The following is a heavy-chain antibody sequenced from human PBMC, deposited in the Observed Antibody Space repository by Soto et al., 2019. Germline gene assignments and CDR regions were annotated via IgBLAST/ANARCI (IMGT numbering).Heavy chain of an antibody. Sequence: WTWIRQPPGKGLEWIGYIYYSGSTSYNPSLKSRVTVSLDTSKNLFSLQLSSVTAADTAVYYCARMHYDILTGYRTFDYWGQGTLVTVSS. CDR3: ARMHYDILTGYRTFDY. D-gene: IGHD3-9*01. V-gene: IGHV4-59*01. J-gene: IGHJ4*02. CDR2: IYYSGST.